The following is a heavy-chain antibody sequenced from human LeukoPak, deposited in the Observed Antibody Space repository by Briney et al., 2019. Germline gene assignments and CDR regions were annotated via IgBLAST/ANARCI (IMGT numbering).Heavy chain of an antibody. CDR2: ISGGGDAT. Sequence: GGSLRLSCAASGFTFSSYWMHWVRQAPGKGLEWVSTISGGGDATYYAHSVKGRFTVSRDNSKKTLYLQLNSLRAEDTAVYYCTRDQRKYCSRTTCFVFDIWGQGTVVSVSS. CDR1: GFTFSSYW. V-gene: IGHV3-23*01. D-gene: IGHD2-2*01. J-gene: IGHJ3*02. CDR3: TRDQRKYCSRTTCFVFDI.